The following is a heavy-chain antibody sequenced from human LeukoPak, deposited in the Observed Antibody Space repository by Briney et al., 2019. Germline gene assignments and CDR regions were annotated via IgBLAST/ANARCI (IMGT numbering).Heavy chain of an antibody. Sequence: SETLSLTCSVSGGSISVYYWSWIRQPPGKGLEWIGYIYYSGTTNYHPSLKSRVTISVGTSKNQFSLKLSSVTAADTAVYYCARLPVVGAAAYYYGMDVWGQGTTVTVS. CDR3: ARLPVVGAAAYYYGMDV. CDR1: GGSISVYY. J-gene: IGHJ6*02. CDR2: IYYSGTT. V-gene: IGHV4-59*08. D-gene: IGHD1-26*01.